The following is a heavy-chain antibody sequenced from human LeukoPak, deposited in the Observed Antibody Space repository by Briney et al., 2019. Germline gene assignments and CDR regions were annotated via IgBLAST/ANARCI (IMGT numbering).Heavy chain of an antibody. CDR1: GFTVSSNY. CDR2: IYSGGST. V-gene: IGHV3-66*01. Sequence: PGGSLRLSCGASGFTVSSNYMSWVRQAPGKGLEWVSVIYSGGSTYYADSVKGRFTISRDNSKNTLYLQMNSLRAEDTAVYYCARWYSSGWYVIDYWGQGTLVTVSS. D-gene: IGHD6-19*01. J-gene: IGHJ4*02. CDR3: ARWYSSGWYVIDY.